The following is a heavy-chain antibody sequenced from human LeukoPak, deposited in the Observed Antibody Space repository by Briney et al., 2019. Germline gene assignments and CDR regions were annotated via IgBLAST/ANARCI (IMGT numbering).Heavy chain of an antibody. CDR3: ATGVQLWLHPLDY. J-gene: IGHJ4*02. Sequence: ASVKVSCKASGYTFTSYGFSWVRQAPGQGLEWMGWISAYNGNTNYAQKLQGRVTMTEDTSTDTAYMELSSLRSEDTAVYYCATGVQLWLHPLDYWGQGTLVTVSA. CDR2: ISAYNGNT. D-gene: IGHD5-18*01. CDR1: GYTFTSYG. V-gene: IGHV1-18*01.